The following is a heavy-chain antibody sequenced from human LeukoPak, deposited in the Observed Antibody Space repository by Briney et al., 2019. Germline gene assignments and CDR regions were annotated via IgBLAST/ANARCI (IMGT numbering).Heavy chain of an antibody. CDR1: AFTFSNYW. D-gene: IGHD3-10*01. CDR3: ARDRRYYYGSGSFYSPYFDY. J-gene: IGHJ4*02. CDR2: INQDGSEI. Sequence: PGGSLRLSCAASAFTFSNYWMSWVRQAPGKGLEWVANINQDGSEIYYVDSVKGRFTISRDNAKNSLYLQINSLRAEDTAVYYCARDRRYYYGSGSFYSPYFDYWGQGTLVTVSS. V-gene: IGHV3-7*01.